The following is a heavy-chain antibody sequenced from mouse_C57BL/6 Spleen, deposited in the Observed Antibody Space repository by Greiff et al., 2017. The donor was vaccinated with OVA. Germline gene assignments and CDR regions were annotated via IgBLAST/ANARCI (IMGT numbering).Heavy chain of an antibody. D-gene: IGHD2-3*01. CDR2: ISDGGSYT. J-gene: IGHJ4*01. V-gene: IGHV5-4*01. Sequence: DVQLVESGGGLVKPGGSLKLSCAASGFTFSSYAMSWVRQTPEKRLEWVATISDGGSYTYYPDNVKGRFTISRDNAKNNLYLQMSHLKSEDTAMYYCARGVTTDYYAMDYWGQGTSVTVSS. CDR3: ARGVTTDYYAMDY. CDR1: GFTFSSYA.